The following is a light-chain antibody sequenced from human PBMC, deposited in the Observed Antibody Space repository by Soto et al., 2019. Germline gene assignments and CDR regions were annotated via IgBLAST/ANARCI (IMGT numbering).Light chain of an antibody. Sequence: QSALTQPASVSGSPGQSITISCTGTASALVNYNLVSWYQQPPGQAPRLVIYESTKRPSGVSDRFSASKSGNTASLTISGLQAEDEADYYCCSCVSGSPFDVLFGVGTKLTVL. J-gene: IGLJ3*02. CDR2: EST. V-gene: IGLV2-23*01. CDR3: CSCVSGSPFDVL. CDR1: ASALVNYNL.